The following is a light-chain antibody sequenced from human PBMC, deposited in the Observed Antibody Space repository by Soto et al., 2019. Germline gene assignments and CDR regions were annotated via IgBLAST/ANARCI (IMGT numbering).Light chain of an antibody. CDR1: SSNIGAGYD. V-gene: IGLV1-40*01. CDR3: QSYDSSLSASV. CDR2: GNI. Sequence: QAVVTQPPSVSGAPGQRVTISCTGSSSNIGAGYDVHWYQQLPGTAPKVLIYGNINRPSGVPDRFSGSKSGTSASLAITGLQAEDEADYHCQSYDSSLSASVFGGGTKVTVL. J-gene: IGLJ3*02.